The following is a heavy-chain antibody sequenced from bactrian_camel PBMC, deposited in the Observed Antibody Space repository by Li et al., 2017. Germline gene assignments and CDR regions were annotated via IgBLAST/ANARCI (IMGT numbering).Heavy chain of an antibody. D-gene: IGHD6*01. V-gene: IGHV3S40*01. CDR3: ATASPFRSGSWYASRVYVY. CDR1: GYTYSRYC. CDR2: INNVARNT. J-gene: IGHJ4*01. Sequence: VQLVESGGGSVQAGGSLRLSCAASGYTYSRYCMGWFRQAPGKGLEWVSVINNVARNTYYADSVKGRFTISRDNAKNTVYLQMNSLKTEDTAVYYCATASPFRSGSWYASRVYVYWGQGTQVTVS.